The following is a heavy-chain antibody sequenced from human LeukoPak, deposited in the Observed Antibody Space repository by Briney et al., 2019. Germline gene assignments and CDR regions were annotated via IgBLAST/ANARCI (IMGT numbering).Heavy chain of an antibody. Sequence: GGSLRLSCAASGFTVSSNYMSWVRQAPGKGLEWVSVIYSGGSTYYADSVRGRFTISRDNSKNTLYLQMNSLRAEDTAVYYCASFLYGGNPGYFDYWGQGTLVTVSS. V-gene: IGHV3-53*01. CDR1: GFTVSSNY. CDR3: ASFLYGGNPGYFDY. D-gene: IGHD4-23*01. CDR2: IYSGGST. J-gene: IGHJ4*02.